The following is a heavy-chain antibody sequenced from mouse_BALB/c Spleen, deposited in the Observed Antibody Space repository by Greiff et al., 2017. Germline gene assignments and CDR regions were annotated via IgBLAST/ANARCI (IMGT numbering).Heavy chain of an antibody. CDR2: ISSGSSTI. V-gene: IGHV5-17*02. CDR3: ARSHDYDGEAMDY. D-gene: IGHD2-4*01. J-gene: IGHJ4*01. CDR1: GFTFSSFG. Sequence: EVMLVESGGGLVQPGGSRKLSCAASGFTFSSFGMHWVRQAPEKGLEWVAYISSGSSTIYYADTVKGRFTISRDNPKNTLFLQMTSLRSEDTAMYYCARSHDYDGEAMDYWGQGTSVTVSS.